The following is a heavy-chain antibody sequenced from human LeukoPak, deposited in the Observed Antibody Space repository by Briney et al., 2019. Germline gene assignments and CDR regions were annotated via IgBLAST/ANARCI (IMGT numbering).Heavy chain of an antibody. CDR1: GGSIISYY. CDR3: AREGGPYRPLDY. CDR2: IFYSGST. V-gene: IGHV4-59*01. Sequence: SETLSLTCTVSGGSIISYYWSWIRQPPGKGLEWIGYIFYSGSTNYNPSLKSRVTISVDTSKNQFSLKLTSVTAADTAVYYCAREGGPYRPLDYSGQGTLVTVSS. J-gene: IGHJ4*02.